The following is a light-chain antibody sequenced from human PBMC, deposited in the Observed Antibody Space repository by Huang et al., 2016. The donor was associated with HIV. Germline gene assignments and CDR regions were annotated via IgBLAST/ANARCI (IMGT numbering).Light chain of an antibody. Sequence: EIVMTQSPATLSVSPGERATLTCRASQSVYSNLAWYQQNPGQAPRLRIYGASTRAPGVPARFSGSGSGTEFTLTISSLQSEDFAVYYGHQYNYWPPLTFGGGTKVEIK. CDR3: HQYNYWPPLT. V-gene: IGKV3-15*01. CDR2: GAS. J-gene: IGKJ4*01. CDR1: QSVYSN.